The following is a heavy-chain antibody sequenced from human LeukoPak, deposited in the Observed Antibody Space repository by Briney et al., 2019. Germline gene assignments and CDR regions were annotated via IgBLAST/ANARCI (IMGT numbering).Heavy chain of an antibody. J-gene: IGHJ4*02. D-gene: IGHD3-22*01. CDR2: ISGSGGST. CDR1: GFTFSSYT. Sequence: GGSLRLSCAASGFTFSSYTMSWVRQAPGKGLEWVSAISGSGGSTYYADSVKGRFTISRDNSKNTLYLQMNSLRAEDTAVYYCAKVDYYDSGYDYWGQGTLVTVSS. CDR3: AKVDYYDSGYDY. V-gene: IGHV3-23*01.